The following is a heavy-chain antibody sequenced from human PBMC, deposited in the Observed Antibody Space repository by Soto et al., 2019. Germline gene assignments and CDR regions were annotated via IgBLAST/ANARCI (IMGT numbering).Heavy chain of an antibody. J-gene: IGHJ6*02. CDR1: GFTFNTYS. Sequence: PGGSLRLSCAASGFTFNTYSMHWVRQAPGKGLVRVSRINSDGRTTIYADSVKGRLTVSRDNAKNTLYLQMNSLRAEDTALYYCVRSAIFYYGMDVWGQGTTVTVS. D-gene: IGHD3-3*01. CDR3: VRSAIFYYGMDV. V-gene: IGHV3-74*01. CDR2: INSDGRTT.